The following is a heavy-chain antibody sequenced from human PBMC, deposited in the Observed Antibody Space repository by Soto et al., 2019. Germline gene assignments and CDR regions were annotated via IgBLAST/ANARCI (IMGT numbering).Heavy chain of an antibody. CDR2: IYYSGST. D-gene: IGHD3-10*01. CDR3: ARLFRPSYYYGSGSYYKNGEVWF. Sequence: QLQLQESGPGLVKPSETLSLTCTVSGGSISSSSYYWGWIRQPPGKGLEWIGSIYYSGSTYYNPSLKSRVTISVDTSKNQFSLKLSSVTAADTAVYYCARLFRPSYYYGSGSYYKNGEVWFWGQGTLVTVSS. V-gene: IGHV4-39*01. J-gene: IGHJ4*02. CDR1: GGSISSSSYY.